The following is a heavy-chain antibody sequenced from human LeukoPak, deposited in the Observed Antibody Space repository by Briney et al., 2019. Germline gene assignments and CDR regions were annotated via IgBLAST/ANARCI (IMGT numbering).Heavy chain of an antibody. CDR1: GFTFSSYA. Sequence: QPGGPLRLSCAASGFTFSSYAMSWARQAPGKGLEWVSAISGSGGSTYYADSVRGRFTISRDNSKNTLYLQMNSLRAEDTAVYYCAKGIAVALNWFDPWGQGTLVTVSS. CDR2: ISGSGGST. D-gene: IGHD6-19*01. CDR3: AKGIAVALNWFDP. V-gene: IGHV3-23*01. J-gene: IGHJ5*02.